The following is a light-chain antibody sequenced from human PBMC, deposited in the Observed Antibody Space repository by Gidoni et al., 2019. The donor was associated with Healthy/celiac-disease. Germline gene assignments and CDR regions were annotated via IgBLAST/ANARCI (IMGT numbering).Light chain of an antibody. CDR1: SSNIGAGYD. V-gene: IGLV1-40*01. Sequence: QSVLTQPPSVSEAPGQRVTIPCTGSSSNIGAGYDVHWYPHLPGTAPKLLIYDNSNRPSGVPDRFSGSKSGTSASLAITGLQAEDEADYYCQSYDSSLSGLVFGTGTKVTVL. CDR2: DNS. J-gene: IGLJ1*01. CDR3: QSYDSSLSGLV.